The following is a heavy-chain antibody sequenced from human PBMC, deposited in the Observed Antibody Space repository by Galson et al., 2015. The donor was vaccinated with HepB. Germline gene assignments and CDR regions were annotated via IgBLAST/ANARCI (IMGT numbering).Heavy chain of an antibody. CDR1: GFTFSNAW. CDR2: IKSKTDGGTT. Sequence: SLRLSCAASGFTFSNAWMSWVRQAPGKGLEWVGRIKSKTDGGTTDYAAPVKGRFTISRDDSKNTLYLQMNSLKTEDTAVYYCTTVFGYCSSTSCPDYWGQGTLVTVSS. D-gene: IGHD2-2*01. CDR3: TTVFGYCSSTSCPDY. J-gene: IGHJ4*02. V-gene: IGHV3-15*01.